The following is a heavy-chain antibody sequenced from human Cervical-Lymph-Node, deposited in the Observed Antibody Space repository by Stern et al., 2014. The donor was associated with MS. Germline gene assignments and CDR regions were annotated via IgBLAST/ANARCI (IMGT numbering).Heavy chain of an antibody. V-gene: IGHV1-18*01. J-gene: IGHJ4*02. CDR2: ISAYNGNT. CDR3: ATTAYCTNGVCPDFDY. Sequence: QVQLVQPGAEVKKPGASVKVSCKASGYTFTSYGISWVRQAPGQGLEWMGWISAYNGNTNYAQKLQGRVTMTTDTSTSTAYMELRSLRSDDTAVYYCATTAYCTNGVCPDFDYWGQGTLVTVSS. CDR1: GYTFTSYG. D-gene: IGHD2-8*01.